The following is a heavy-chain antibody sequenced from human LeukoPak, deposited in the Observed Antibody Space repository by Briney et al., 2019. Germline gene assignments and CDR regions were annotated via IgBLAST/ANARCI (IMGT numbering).Heavy chain of an antibody. Sequence: AGGSLRLSCAASGFTFSSYSMNWVRQAPGKGLEWVSSISSSSSYIYYADSVKGRFTISRDNAKNSLYLQMNSLRAEDTAVYYRARAPARYCSSTSCYGFDPWGQGTLVTVSS. CDR2: ISSSSSYI. CDR3: ARAPARYCSSTSCYGFDP. D-gene: IGHD2-2*01. CDR1: GFTFSSYS. V-gene: IGHV3-21*01. J-gene: IGHJ5*02.